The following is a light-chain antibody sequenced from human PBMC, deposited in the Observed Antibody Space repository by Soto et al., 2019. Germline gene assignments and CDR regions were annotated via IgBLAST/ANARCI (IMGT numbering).Light chain of an antibody. CDR2: GAS. V-gene: IGKV3-15*01. CDR1: QSVRSH. J-gene: IGKJ5*01. CDR3: QQYKNWPL. Sequence: VLTQSPATLSVSPGAGVTLSCRASQSVRSHLAWYQQKPGQPPRLLIYGASTRATGIPARFSGSGFGTEFTLTISSLQSEDFAVYYCQQYKNWPLFGQGTRLEIK.